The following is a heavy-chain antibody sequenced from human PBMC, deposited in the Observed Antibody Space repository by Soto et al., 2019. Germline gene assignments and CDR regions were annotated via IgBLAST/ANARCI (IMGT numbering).Heavy chain of an antibody. CDR3: AKNHDYDILTGYYPYYYYYGMDV. CDR2: ISAGGDKT. J-gene: IGHJ6*02. V-gene: IGHV3-23*01. Sequence: EVQLLESGGGLVQPGGSLRLSCAASGFTLSSYAMSWVRQAPGKGLEWVSAISAGGDKTYYVDSAKGRFTISRDISKNTLYLQMNSLRAEDTAVYYCAKNHDYDILTGYYPYYYYYGMDVWGQGTTVTVSS. CDR1: GFTLSSYA. D-gene: IGHD3-9*01.